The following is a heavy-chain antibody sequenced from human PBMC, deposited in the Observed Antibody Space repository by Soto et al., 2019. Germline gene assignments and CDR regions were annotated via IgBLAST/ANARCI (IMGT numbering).Heavy chain of an antibody. CDR1: GGTFSSYT. V-gene: IGHV1-69*02. J-gene: IGHJ6*02. Sequence: QVQLVQSGAEVKKPGSSVKVSCKASGGTFSSYTISWVRQAPGQGLEWMGRIIPILGIANYAQKFQGRVTITADKSTSTAYMELSSLRSEDTAVYYCAKASGATPGMDVWGQGTTVTVSS. CDR3: AKASGATPGMDV. CDR2: IIPILGIA. D-gene: IGHD1-26*01.